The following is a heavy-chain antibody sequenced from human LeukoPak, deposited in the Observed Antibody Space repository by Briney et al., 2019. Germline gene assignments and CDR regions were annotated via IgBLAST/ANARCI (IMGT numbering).Heavy chain of an antibody. Sequence: GGSLRHSCAASGFTFSSYAMSWVRQAPGKGLEWVSAISGSGGSTYYADSVKGRFTISRDNSKNTLYLQMNSLRAEDTAVYYCAKEDYDILTGYKDPYYFDYWGQGTLVTVSS. J-gene: IGHJ4*02. CDR2: ISGSGGST. CDR1: GFTFSSYA. D-gene: IGHD3-9*01. CDR3: AKEDYDILTGYKDPYYFDY. V-gene: IGHV3-23*01.